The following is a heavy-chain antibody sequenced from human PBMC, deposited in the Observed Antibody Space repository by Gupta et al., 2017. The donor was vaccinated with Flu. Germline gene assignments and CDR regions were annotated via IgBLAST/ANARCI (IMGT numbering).Heavy chain of an antibody. V-gene: IGHV3-48*03. CDR3: ARGHWDS. Sequence: EVQLVESGGGLVQPGGSLRLSCAASGFTFNTYDMNWVRQAPGKGLEWVSFISSGSVVYYPDSMKGRFTISRDNAKNSLYLQMNSLRVDDTAIYYCARGHWDSWGQGTLVTVSS. CDR1: GFTFNTYD. J-gene: IGHJ4*02. CDR2: ISSGSVV.